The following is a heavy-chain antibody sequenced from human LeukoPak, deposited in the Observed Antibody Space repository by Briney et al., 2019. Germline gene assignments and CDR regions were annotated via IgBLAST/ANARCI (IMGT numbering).Heavy chain of an antibody. D-gene: IGHD2-15*01. J-gene: IGHJ4*02. CDR3: AREYCNGGSCYSGY. CDR1: GYSISSGYY. CDR2: FDHSGST. Sequence: SETLSLTCTVSGYSISSGYYWGWIRQPPEKGLEWIGSFDHSGSTFYNPSLKSRVTISVDTSKDQFSLKLSSVTAADTAMYYCAREYCNGGSCYSGYWGQGTLVTVSS. V-gene: IGHV4-38-2*02.